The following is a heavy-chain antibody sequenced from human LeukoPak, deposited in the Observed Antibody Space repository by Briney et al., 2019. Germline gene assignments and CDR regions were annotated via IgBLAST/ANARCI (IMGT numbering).Heavy chain of an antibody. V-gene: IGHV3-11*04. J-gene: IGHJ6*03. CDR1: GFTFSDYY. CDR2: IGSTI. CDR3: ARDRGIVGTTGYYYMDV. D-gene: IGHD1-26*01. Sequence: GGSLRLSCVASGFTFSDYYMSWIRQAPGKGLEWVSYIGSTIYYADSVKGRFTIPRDNAKNSLYLQMNSLRAEDTAVYYCARDRGIVGTTGYYYMDVWGKGTTVTVSS.